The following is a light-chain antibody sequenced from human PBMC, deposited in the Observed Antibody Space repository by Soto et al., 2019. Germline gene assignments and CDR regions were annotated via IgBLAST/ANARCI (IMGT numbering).Light chain of an antibody. Sequence: EIVLTQSPGTLSLSPGERATLSCRASESVSRSYLAWYQQKPAQAPRLLIYDASNRATGIPDRFSGSGSGTDFTLTISRLEPEDFAVYYRQQNGDLPPTFGQGTKVEIK. V-gene: IGKV3-20*01. CDR2: DAS. J-gene: IGKJ1*01. CDR1: ESVSRSY. CDR3: QQNGDLPPT.